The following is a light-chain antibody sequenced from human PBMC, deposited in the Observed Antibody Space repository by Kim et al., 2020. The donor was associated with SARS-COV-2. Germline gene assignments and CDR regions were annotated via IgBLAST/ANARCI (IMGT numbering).Light chain of an antibody. V-gene: IGKV3-20*01. CDR1: QSVASNY. Sequence: EIVLTQSPGTLSLSPGERATLSCRASQSVASNYLAWYQQKPGQAPRLLIYGASSRATDIPDRFSGSGSGTDFTLTISRVEPEDFAVYYCQQYGRTPRTFGQGTKLEIK. J-gene: IGKJ2*01. CDR3: QQYGRTPRT. CDR2: GAS.